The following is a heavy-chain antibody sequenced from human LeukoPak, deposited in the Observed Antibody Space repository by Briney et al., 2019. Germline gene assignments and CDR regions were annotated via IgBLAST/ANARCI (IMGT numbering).Heavy chain of an antibody. D-gene: IGHD4-17*01. CDR1: GFTFSSYG. CDR2: ISSSSSYI. Sequence: GGSLRLSCAASGFTFSSYGMHWVRQAPGKGLEWVSSISSSSSYIYYADSVKGRFTISRDNAKNSLYLQMTSLRAEDTAVYYCARDQGYGDFRSYDAFDIWGQGTMVTVSS. J-gene: IGHJ3*02. V-gene: IGHV3-21*01. CDR3: ARDQGYGDFRSYDAFDI.